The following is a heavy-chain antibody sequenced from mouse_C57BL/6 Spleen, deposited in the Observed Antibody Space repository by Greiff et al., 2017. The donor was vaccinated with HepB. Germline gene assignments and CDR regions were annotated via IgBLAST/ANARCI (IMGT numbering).Heavy chain of an antibody. Sequence: QVQLQQPGAELVRPGTSVKLSCKASGYTFTSYWMHWVKQRPGQGLEWIGVIDPFDSYTNYNQKFKGKATLTVDTSSSTAYMQLSSLTSEDSAVFYCASSDGYYGGVAYWGQGPLVTVSA. D-gene: IGHD2-3*01. CDR1: GYTFTSYW. CDR2: IDPFDSYT. V-gene: IGHV1-59*01. J-gene: IGHJ3*01. CDR3: ASSDGYYGGVAY.